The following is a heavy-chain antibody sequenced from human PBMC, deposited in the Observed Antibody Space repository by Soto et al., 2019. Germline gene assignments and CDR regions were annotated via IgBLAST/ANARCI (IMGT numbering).Heavy chain of an antibody. CDR1: GGSVVSATYY. Sequence: SETLSLTCTVSGGSVVSATYYWTWIRQPPGKGLEWIGYIYYDGATSYSPSLKSRVTISMDTSKNQFSLKLTSVTAADTALYFCARVLTGVPAAFDAFDIWGQGKVVTVSS. CDR3: ARVLTGVPAAFDAFDI. D-gene: IGHD6-13*01. J-gene: IGHJ3*02. CDR2: IYYDGAT. V-gene: IGHV4-61*01.